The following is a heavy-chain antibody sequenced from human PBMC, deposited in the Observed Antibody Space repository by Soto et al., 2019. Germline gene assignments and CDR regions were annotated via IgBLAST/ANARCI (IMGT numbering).Heavy chain of an antibody. CDR3: AHTPAYSFRFDN. J-gene: IGHJ5*02. V-gene: IGHV2-5*02. CDR1: GFSFSTRGVG. D-gene: IGHD5-18*01. CDR2: IYWDDDK. Sequence: QITLRESAPTLVKPTQTLTLTCTFSGFSFSTRGVGVAWFRQPPAGTLEWLALIYWDDDKRYSPSLRRNLTITKDTSKDQVVLTLTNMYPVYTATYYCAHTPAYSFRFDNWGQGTLVTVSS.